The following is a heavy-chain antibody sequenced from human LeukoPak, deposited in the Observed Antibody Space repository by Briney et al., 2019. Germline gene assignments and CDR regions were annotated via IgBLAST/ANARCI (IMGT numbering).Heavy chain of an antibody. CDR3: ARDPEYYYDSSGYSHFDY. V-gene: IGHV1-2*02. D-gene: IGHD3-22*01. J-gene: IGHJ4*02. Sequence: GASVKVSCKASGYTFTGYYMHWVRQAPGQGLEWMGWINPNSGGTNYAQKFQGRVTMTRDTSISTAYMEPSRLRPDDTAVYYCARDPEYYYDSSGYSHFDYWGQGTLVTVSS. CDR2: INPNSGGT. CDR1: GYTFTGYY.